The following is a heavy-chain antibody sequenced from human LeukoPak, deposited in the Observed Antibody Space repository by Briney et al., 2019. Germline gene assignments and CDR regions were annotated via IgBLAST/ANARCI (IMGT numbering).Heavy chain of an antibody. V-gene: IGHV3-48*04. J-gene: IGHJ4*02. Sequence: GGSLRLSCAASGFTFNSYSMNWVRQAPGQGLEWVSYISSSGAIYYADSVKGRFTISRDNAKNSLYLQMNSLRAEDTAVYYCARDSLARPLGYWGQGTLVTVSS. CDR3: ARDSLARPLGY. D-gene: IGHD6-6*01. CDR1: GFTFNSYS. CDR2: ISSSGAI.